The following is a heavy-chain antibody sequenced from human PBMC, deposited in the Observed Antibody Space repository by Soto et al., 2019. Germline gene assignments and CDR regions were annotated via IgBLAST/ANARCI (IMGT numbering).Heavy chain of an antibody. CDR2: ISGSGGST. CDR1: GFTFSSYA. J-gene: IGHJ4*02. Sequence: TVGSLRLSCAASGFTFSSYAMSWVRQAPGKVLEWVSAISGSGGSTYYADFVKGRFTISRDNSKTTLYLQMNSLRAEDTAVYYCARVKSDSPGYYTFDFWGQGTLVTVSS. CDR3: ARVKSDSPGYYTFDF. D-gene: IGHD3-22*01. V-gene: IGHV3-23*01.